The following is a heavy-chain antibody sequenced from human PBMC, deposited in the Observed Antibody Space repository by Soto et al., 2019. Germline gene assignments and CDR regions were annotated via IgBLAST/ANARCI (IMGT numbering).Heavy chain of an antibody. D-gene: IGHD3-3*01. CDR3: ARGGVWGFLEWLLYMDY. CDR2: MNPNSGNT. Sequence: QVQLVQSGAEVKKPGASVKVSCKASGYTFTSYDINWVRQATGQGLEWMGWMNPNSGNTGYAQKFQGRVTMTRNTSISTAYMELSSLRSEDTAVYYCARGGVWGFLEWLLYMDYWGQGTLVTVSS. J-gene: IGHJ4*02. CDR1: GYTFTSYD. V-gene: IGHV1-8*01.